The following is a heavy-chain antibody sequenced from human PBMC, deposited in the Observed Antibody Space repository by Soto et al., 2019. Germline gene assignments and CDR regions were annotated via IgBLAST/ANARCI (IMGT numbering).Heavy chain of an antibody. V-gene: IGHV3-23*01. D-gene: IGHD1-7*01. CDR2: SSATGAGT. CDR1: GFTFSSYG. J-gene: IGHJ4*02. CDR3: AKDRRAGGNYGFYSDF. Sequence: EVQLLESGGGLVQPGGSLRLSCAASGFTFSSYGMTWVRQAPGKGREWVSFSSATGAGTYYADSVKGRFTISRDNSKNTLYLQMSSLRADVTAVYYCAKDRRAGGNYGFYSDFWGQGALVIVSS.